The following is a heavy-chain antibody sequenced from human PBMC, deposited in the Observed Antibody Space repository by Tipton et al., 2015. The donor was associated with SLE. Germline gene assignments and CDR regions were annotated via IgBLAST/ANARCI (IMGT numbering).Heavy chain of an antibody. J-gene: IGHJ4*02. V-gene: IGHV4-39*01. D-gene: IGHD1-26*01. CDR1: GGSISSSSYY. CDR2: IYYSGST. Sequence: LRLSCPVSGGSISSSSYYWGWIRQPPGKGLEWIGSIYYSGSTYYNPSLKSRVTISVDTSKNQFSLKLSSVTAADTAVYYCARVRWELLTFFDYWGQGTLVTVSS. CDR3: ARVRWELLTFFDY.